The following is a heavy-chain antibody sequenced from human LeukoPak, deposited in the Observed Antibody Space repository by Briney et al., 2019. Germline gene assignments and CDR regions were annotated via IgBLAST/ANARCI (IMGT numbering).Heavy chain of an antibody. D-gene: IGHD4-11*01. CDR3: ARHPHDSNYDWFDP. V-gene: IGHV4-4*09. CDR1: GGSISSYY. J-gene: IGHJ5*02. CDR2: IYTSGGT. Sequence: SETLSLTCTVSGGSISSYYWSWIRQPPGKGLEWIWYIYTSGGTNYNPSLKSRVTISVDTSKDQFSLKLSSVTAADTAVYYCARHPHDSNYDWFDPWGQGTLVTVSS.